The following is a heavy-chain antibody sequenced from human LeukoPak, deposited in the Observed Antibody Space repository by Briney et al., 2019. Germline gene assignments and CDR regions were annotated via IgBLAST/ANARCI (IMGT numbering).Heavy chain of an antibody. J-gene: IGHJ5*02. D-gene: IGHD6-13*01. CDR1: GYTFTDYY. Sequence: ASVKVYCKASGYTFTDYYIQWVQQAPGQGPEWMGWINPQSGGTIYAQKFQGRVTMTRETSISTAYMELSRLKSDDTAVFYCARGSYWYDAWGQGTLVTVSS. CDR3: ARGSYWYDA. CDR2: INPQSGGT. V-gene: IGHV1-2*02.